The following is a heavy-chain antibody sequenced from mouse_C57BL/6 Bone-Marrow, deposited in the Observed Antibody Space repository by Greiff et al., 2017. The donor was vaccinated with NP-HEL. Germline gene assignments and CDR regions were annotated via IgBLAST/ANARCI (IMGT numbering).Heavy chain of an antibody. CDR1: GYTFTSYW. J-gene: IGHJ3*01. D-gene: IGHD2-5*01. CDR3: ARRGYSNYVAY. Sequence: VQLQQPGAELVMPGASVKLSCKASGYTFTSYWMHWVKQRPGQGLEWIGEIDPSDSYTNYNQKFKGKSTLTVDKSSSTAYMQLSSLTSEDSAVYYCARRGYSNYVAYWGQGTLVTVSA. CDR2: IDPSDSYT. V-gene: IGHV1-69*01.